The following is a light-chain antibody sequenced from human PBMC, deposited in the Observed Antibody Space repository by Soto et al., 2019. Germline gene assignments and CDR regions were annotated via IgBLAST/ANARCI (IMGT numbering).Light chain of an antibody. Sequence: DIQMTQSPSSLSASVGDRVTITCRASQSIIIYLNWYQQKPGKAPNLLIYTTSNLQSGVPSRFSGGGSGTEFTITISSLQPEDFATYYGQQSYTTSYSFGQGTKLEI. CDR1: QSIIIY. V-gene: IGKV1-39*01. CDR2: TTS. CDR3: QQSYTTSYS. J-gene: IGKJ2*03.